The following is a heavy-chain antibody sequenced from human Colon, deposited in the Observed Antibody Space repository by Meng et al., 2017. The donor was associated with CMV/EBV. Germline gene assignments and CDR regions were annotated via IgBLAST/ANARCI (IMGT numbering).Heavy chain of an antibody. CDR2: ISHDGRNK. CDR1: GFTFSAYP. D-gene: IGHD4-11*01. V-gene: IGHV3-30*04. Sequence: GGSLRLSCAASGFTFSAYPIHWVRQAPGKGLEWVAIISHDGRNKYYAESVKGRFTISRDNSQNTVNLQMNSLTGDDTAVYYCARASNSSFDPWGQGTLVTSPQ. CDR3: ARASNSSFDP. J-gene: IGHJ5*02.